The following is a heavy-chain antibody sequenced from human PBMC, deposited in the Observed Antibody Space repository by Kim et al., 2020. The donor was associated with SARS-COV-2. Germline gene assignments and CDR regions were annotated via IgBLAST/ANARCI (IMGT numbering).Heavy chain of an antibody. D-gene: IGHD3-3*01. CDR3: ARDQMGFWSGFGYYYGMDV. CDR2: ISSNGGST. J-gene: IGHJ6*02. V-gene: IGHV3-64*01. CDR1: GFTFRSYA. Sequence: GGSLRLSCAASGFTFRSYALHWFRQSPGKGLEYVSAISSNGGSTYYANSVKGRFTISRDNSKNTLYLQMGSLRAEDMAVYYCARDQMGFWSGFGYYYGMDVWGQGTTVTVSS.